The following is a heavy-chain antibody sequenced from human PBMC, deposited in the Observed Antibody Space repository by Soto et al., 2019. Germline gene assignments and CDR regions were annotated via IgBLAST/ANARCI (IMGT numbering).Heavy chain of an antibody. Sequence: EVQLVESGGGLIQPGGSLRLSCAASGVTVNTNYMSWVRQSPGKGLEWVSLIESGDSIYYADSVKGRFTISRDIVKNTLSLQMNSLTVEDTAVYYCATTTVWKNAFEVWGRGTRVGVSS. CDR1: GVTVNTNY. J-gene: IGHJ3*01. D-gene: IGHD3-16*01. CDR2: IESGDSI. CDR3: ATTTVWKNAFEV. V-gene: IGHV3-53*01.